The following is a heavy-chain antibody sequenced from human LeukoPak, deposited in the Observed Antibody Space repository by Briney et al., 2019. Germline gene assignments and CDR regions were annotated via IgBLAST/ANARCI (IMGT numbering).Heavy chain of an antibody. CDR1: GFTFSSYW. CDR2: VNTDESRT. V-gene: IGHV3-74*01. D-gene: IGHD1-26*01. Sequence: GGSLRLSCAVSGFTFSSYWMHWVRQAPGKGLVWVSRVNTDESRTNHADSVKGRVTISRDNAKNTVYLQMNSLRAEDTAVYYCARGASGSYYVDYWGQGTLVTV. CDR3: ARGASGSYYVDY. J-gene: IGHJ4*02.